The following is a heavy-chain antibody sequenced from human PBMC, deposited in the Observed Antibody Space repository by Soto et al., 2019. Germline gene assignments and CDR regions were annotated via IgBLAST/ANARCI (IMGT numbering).Heavy chain of an antibody. J-gene: IGHJ5*01. CDR3: SKQPTGSVVPFRPITS. D-gene: IGHD1-20*01. Sequence: AVAYGSSGDPGCWPSIHQTTGKGLEWIGEIYHSGSPTYSPSLTGRATISVDKSNSQFSLRLRYVTAADTAVYYCSKQPTGSVVPFRPITSWG. CDR2: IYHSGSP. CDR1: YGSSGDPGC. V-gene: IGHV4-4*02.